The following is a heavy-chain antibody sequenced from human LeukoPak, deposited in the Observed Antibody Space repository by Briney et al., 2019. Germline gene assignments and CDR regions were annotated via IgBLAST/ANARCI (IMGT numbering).Heavy chain of an antibody. CDR1: GFTFSSYA. Sequence: GGSLRLSCAASGFTFSSYAMHWVRQAPGKGLEWVAVISYDGSNKYYADSVKGRFTISRDNSKNTLYLQMNSLRVEDTAVYYCAKQYDFWSGPDYWGQGTLVTVSS. CDR2: ISYDGSNK. D-gene: IGHD3-3*01. V-gene: IGHV3-30-3*02. J-gene: IGHJ4*02. CDR3: AKQYDFWSGPDY.